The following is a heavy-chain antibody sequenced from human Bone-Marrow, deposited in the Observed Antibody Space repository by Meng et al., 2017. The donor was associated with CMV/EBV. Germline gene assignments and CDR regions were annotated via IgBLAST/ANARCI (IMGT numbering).Heavy chain of an antibody. J-gene: IGHJ6*02. CDR2: ISWNSDNI. V-gene: IGHV3-9*01. CDR1: GFTFDDYV. D-gene: IGHD3-22*01. CDR3: ARDIVVTTVDGMDV. Sequence: SLKISCAASGFTFDDYVMHWVRQAPGKGLEWVSSISWNSDNIHYADSVKGRFTISRDNAKNSLYLQMNSLRAEDTAVYYCARDIVVTTVDGMDVWGQGTTVTVSS.